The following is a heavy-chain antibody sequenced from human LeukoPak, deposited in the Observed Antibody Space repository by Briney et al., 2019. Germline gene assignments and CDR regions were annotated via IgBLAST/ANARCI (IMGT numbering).Heavy chain of an antibody. CDR1: GLPFSSYW. Sequence: GGSLTLSCVAFGLPFSSYWMRWVRQAPGKGLEGVANIKQDGSEKYYVDSVKSRFTISRDNAKNSLYLQMNSMRAEDTAVYFCVTEYWYRFDYWGQGLLLTVSS. V-gene: IGHV3-7*04. J-gene: IGHJ4*02. CDR2: IKQDGSEK. D-gene: IGHD6-13*01. CDR3: VTEYWYRFDY.